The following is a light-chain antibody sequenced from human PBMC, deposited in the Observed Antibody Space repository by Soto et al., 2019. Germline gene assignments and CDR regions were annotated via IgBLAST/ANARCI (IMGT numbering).Light chain of an antibody. CDR1: QDIATY. Sequence: DIQMTQSPSSLSADIGNRVTITCQASQDIATYLNWYQQKPGKAPNLLIYDAYNLETGVPSRVSGSGSGTDFTLIISRLQPEESATYYCLQDYSYPRTFAQGTKV. CDR3: LQDYSYPRT. J-gene: IGKJ1*01. CDR2: DAY. V-gene: IGKV1-33*01.